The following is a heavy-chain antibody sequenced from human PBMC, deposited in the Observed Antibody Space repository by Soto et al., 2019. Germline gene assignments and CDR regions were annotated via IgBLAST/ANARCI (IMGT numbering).Heavy chain of an antibody. D-gene: IGHD1-7*01. V-gene: IGHV4-30-2*01. CDR3: ARHNGRRGTRTSKFDY. CDR1: GDSVSSGSYY. J-gene: IGHJ4*02. CDR2: IYHSGSP. Sequence: TLSLTCTVSGDSVSSGSYYWSWIRQPPGKGLEWIGYIYHSGSPYYNPSLKSRVTISVDRSKNQFSLKLSSVTAADTAVYYCARHNGRRGTRTSKFDYWGQGTQVTVSS.